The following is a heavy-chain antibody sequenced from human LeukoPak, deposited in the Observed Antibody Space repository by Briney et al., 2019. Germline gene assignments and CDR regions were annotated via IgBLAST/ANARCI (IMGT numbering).Heavy chain of an antibody. Sequence: GGSLRLSCAAAGFTFNTYAMYWVRQAPGKGLEWVSGICGSGGCTHYADSVKGRFTISRDNSKNTVYLQMNSLTADDTAVYYCAKTTVGYSSGRYPGWPADCWGQGTLVTVSS. V-gene: IGHV3-23*01. CDR1: GFTFNTYA. J-gene: IGHJ4*02. CDR3: AKTTVGYSSGRYPGWPADC. D-gene: IGHD6-19*01. CDR2: ICGSGGCT.